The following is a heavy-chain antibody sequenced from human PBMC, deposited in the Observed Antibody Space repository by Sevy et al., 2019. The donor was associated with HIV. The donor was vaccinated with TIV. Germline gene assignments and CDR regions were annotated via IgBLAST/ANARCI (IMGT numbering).Heavy chain of an antibody. Sequence: GGSLRLSCAASGFTFSSHGMHWVRQAPGKELEWVAVISYDGSYKSYGDSVKGRFTISRDDSKNTLYLQMNSLRPEDTAVYYCARDSGYSINWYPAYWGQGTLVTVSS. D-gene: IGHD6-13*01. CDR2: ISYDGSYK. CDR3: ARDSGYSINWYPAY. V-gene: IGHV3-30*03. CDR1: GFTFSSHG. J-gene: IGHJ4*02.